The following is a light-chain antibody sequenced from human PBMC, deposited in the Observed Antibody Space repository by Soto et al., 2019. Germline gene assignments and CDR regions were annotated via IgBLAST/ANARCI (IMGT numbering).Light chain of an antibody. Sequence: QSALTQPASVSGSPGQSITISCTGTSSDVGAYDYVSWYQQHPDKAPKLMIYEVSNRPSGVSNRFSGSKSVNTATLTISGLQADDEADYYCCSYTSSSTRVFGTGTKLTVL. J-gene: IGLJ1*01. CDR3: CSYTSSSTRV. V-gene: IGLV2-14*03. CDR2: EVS. CDR1: SSDVGAYDY.